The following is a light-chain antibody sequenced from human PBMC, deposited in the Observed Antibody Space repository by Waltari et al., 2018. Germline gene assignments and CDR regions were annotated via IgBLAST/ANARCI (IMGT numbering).Light chain of an antibody. CDR1: QNISIW. J-gene: IGKJ1*01. V-gene: IGKV1-5*03. Sequence: DIQMTQSPSTLSASVGDRVTITCRASQNISIWLAWYQQRPGKAPNLLIYKASSLESGVPSKFSGSGSGTEFTLTISSLQPDDFATYYCQQYDRYSAWTFGQGTKVEIK. CDR2: KAS. CDR3: QQYDRYSAWT.